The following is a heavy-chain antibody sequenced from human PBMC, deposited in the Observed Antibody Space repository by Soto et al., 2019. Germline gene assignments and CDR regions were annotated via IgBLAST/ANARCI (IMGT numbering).Heavy chain of an antibody. Sequence: GGSLRLSCVASGFTFSSYAMGWVRQPPGKGLEWVSIINVSGGNTYYVDSVKGRFAISRDNSKNTLYLQMNSLRAEDTAIYYCAKTYYYGSGNYGPPDYWGQGTLVTVSS. CDR3: AKTYYYGSGNYGPPDY. J-gene: IGHJ4*02. CDR2: INVSGGNT. D-gene: IGHD3-10*01. CDR1: GFTFSSYA. V-gene: IGHV3-23*01.